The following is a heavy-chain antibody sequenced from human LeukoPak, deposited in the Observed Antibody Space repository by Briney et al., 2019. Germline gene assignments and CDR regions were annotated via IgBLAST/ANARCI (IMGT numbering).Heavy chain of an antibody. J-gene: IGHJ3*02. CDR3: ARGDSTGAFDI. CDR2: IYYSGST. V-gene: IGHV4-59*12. D-gene: IGHD4-11*01. Sequence: SETLSLTCTVSGGSISSYYWSWIRQPPGKGLEWIGYIYYSGSTNYNPSLKSRVTISVDRSKNQFSLKLSSVTAADTAVYYCARGDSTGAFDIWGQGTMVTVSS. CDR1: GGSISSYY.